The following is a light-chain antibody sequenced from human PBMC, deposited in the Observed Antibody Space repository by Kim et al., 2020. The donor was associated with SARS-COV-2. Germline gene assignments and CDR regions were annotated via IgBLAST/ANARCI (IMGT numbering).Light chain of an antibody. CDR2: AAS. J-gene: IGKJ1*01. CDR1: QSISNY. CDR3: QQTYSIFPT. Sequence: DIQMTQSPSSLSASVGDRVTITCRTSQSISNYLNWYQQKPGKAPKLLIYAASNLQSGVPSRFSGSGSGTNFTLTISSLQPEDFATYYCQQTYSIFPTFGQGTKVDIK. V-gene: IGKV1-39*01.